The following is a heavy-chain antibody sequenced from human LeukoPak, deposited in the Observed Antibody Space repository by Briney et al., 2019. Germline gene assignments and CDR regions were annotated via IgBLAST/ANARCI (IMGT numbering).Heavy chain of an antibody. D-gene: IGHD1-26*01. J-gene: IGHJ4*02. CDR2: IDWNGGST. CDR3: ARFRYTGSYWTYFDY. CDR1: GFTFDDYA. Sequence: GGSLRLSCAASGFTFDDYAMSWVRQAPGKGLEWVSGIDWNGGSTGYVDSVKGRFTISRDNAKNSLFLQMNSLRAEDTALYYCARFRYTGSYWTYFDYWGQGTLVTVFS. V-gene: IGHV3-20*04.